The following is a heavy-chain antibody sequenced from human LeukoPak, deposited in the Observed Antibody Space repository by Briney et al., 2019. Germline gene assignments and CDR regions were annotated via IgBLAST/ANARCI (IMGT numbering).Heavy chain of an antibody. D-gene: IGHD5-24*01. CDR1: GGSFSGYY. V-gene: IGHV4-34*01. CDR3: ARITVRLQVHYYYMDV. J-gene: IGHJ6*03. Sequence: SETLSLTCAVYGGSFSGYYWSWIRQPPGKGLEWIGEIAHSGSTNYNPSLKSRVTISVDTSKNQFSLKLSSVTAADTAVYYCARITVRLQVHYYYMDVWGKGTTVTVSS. CDR2: IAHSGST.